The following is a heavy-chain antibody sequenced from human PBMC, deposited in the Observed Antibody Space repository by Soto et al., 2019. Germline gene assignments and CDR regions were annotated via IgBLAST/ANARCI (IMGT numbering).Heavy chain of an antibody. J-gene: IGHJ4*02. CDR2: ISYDGSNK. CDR3: ATDSPDTTGWYCDY. D-gene: IGHD6-19*01. CDR1: GFTFSNYA. V-gene: IGHV3-30-3*01. Sequence: QVQLVESGGGVVQPGTSLRLSCAAYGFTFSNYAVHWVRQAPGKGLEWVAIISYDGSNKYYADSVKGRFTISRDNSKNTLYLQMSSLRADDTAVYYCATDSPDTTGWYCDYWGQGTLVTVSS.